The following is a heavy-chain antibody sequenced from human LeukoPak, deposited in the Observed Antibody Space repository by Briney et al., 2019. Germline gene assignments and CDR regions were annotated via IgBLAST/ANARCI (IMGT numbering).Heavy chain of an antibody. D-gene: IGHD3-22*01. CDR2: ISGSGGST. CDR1: GFTFSSYA. Sequence: PGGSLRLSCAASGFTFSSYAMSWVRQAPGKGLEWVSAISGSGGSTYYADSVKGRVTISRDNSKNTLSLKMNSLRAEDTAVYYCAKLVVRAYYDSSGLGPFDYWGQGTLVTVSS. V-gene: IGHV3-23*01. J-gene: IGHJ4*02. CDR3: AKLVVRAYYDSSGLGPFDY.